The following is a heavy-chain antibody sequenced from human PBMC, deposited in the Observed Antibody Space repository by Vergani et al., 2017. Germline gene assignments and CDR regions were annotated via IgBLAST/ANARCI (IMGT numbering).Heavy chain of an antibody. CDR2: IWYDGSNK. J-gene: IGHJ4*02. CDR3: ARGRGGGSYVALDY. CDR1: GFTFSDYY. Sequence: QVQLVESGGGLVKPGGSLRLSCAASGFTFSDYYMSWIRQAPGKGLEWVAVIWYDGSNKYYADSVKGRFTISRDNSKNTLYLQRYSLRAEDTAVYYCARGRGGGSYVALDYWGQGTLVTVSS. V-gene: IGHV3-33*08. D-gene: IGHD1-26*01.